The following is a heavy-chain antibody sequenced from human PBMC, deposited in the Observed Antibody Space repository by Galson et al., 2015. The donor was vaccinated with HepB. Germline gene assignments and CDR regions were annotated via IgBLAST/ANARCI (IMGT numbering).Heavy chain of an antibody. Sequence: SLRLSCAVSGFTLSSFWMTWVRQAPGKGLEWVANIKQDGSEANYVDSVKGRFTVSRDNSKNSLYLQMNSLRAEDTAVYYCVRETQYLDWLLHASFFDFWGQGTLVTVSS. J-gene: IGHJ4*02. D-gene: IGHD3-9*01. V-gene: IGHV3-7*03. CDR3: VRETQYLDWLLHASFFDF. CDR2: IKQDGSEA. CDR1: GFTLSSFW.